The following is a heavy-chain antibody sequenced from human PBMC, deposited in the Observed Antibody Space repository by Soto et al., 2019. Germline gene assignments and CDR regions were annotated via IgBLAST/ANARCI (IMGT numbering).Heavy chain of an antibody. V-gene: IGHV3-9*01. CDR2: ISWNSGSI. Sequence: PVGSLRLSCAASGFTFDDYAMYWVRQAPGKGLEWVSGISWNSGSIGYADSVKGRFTISRDNAKNSLYPQMNSLRTEDTALYYCAKGKLRFLEWPLDYWGQGTLVTVSS. D-gene: IGHD3-3*01. CDR3: AKGKLRFLEWPLDY. CDR1: GFTFDDYA. J-gene: IGHJ4*02.